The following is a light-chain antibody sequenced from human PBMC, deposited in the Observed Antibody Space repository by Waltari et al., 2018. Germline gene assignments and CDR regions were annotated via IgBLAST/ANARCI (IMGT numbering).Light chain of an antibody. CDR2: AAN. CDR1: QGISYW. V-gene: IGKV1-12*02. J-gene: IGKJ3*01. Sequence: DIQMPQSPSSVSASIGDRVTITCRASQGISYWLAWYQQKPGKAPKLLIYAANSLHNGVPSRFSGSGSGTEFTLTISSLQPEDFATYYCQQTNSFTFGPGTKVAIK. CDR3: QQTNSFT.